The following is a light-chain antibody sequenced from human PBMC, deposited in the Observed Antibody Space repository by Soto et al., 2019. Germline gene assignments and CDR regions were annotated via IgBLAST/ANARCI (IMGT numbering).Light chain of an antibody. CDR1: QSVSDY. CDR3: QQHSHWPPWT. J-gene: IGKJ1*01. Sequence: VLTQSPASLSLSPGERATLSCRAGQSVSDYLAWYQQKPGQPPRLLFFDASNRATGVPARFSAGGSGTDFTLIISSLEPEDFAVYYCQQHSHWPPWTFGQGTKVDIK. CDR2: DAS. V-gene: IGKV3-11*01.